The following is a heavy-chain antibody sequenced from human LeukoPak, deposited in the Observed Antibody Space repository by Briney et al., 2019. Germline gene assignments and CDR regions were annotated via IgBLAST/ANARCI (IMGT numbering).Heavy chain of an antibody. CDR3: ARPIGDSRYFYFEL. CDR2: IFPGDSDT. D-gene: IGHD4-17*01. CDR1: GYRITSYW. Sequence: GESLKISCKGSGYRITSYWIGCVRQMPGENREGIVIIFPGDSDTIYNPAFLGQVTISSDKSVSSAYLQWSSLKASDSAMYYCARPIGDSRYFYFELWGRGTLVTVSS. V-gene: IGHV5-51*01. J-gene: IGHJ2*01.